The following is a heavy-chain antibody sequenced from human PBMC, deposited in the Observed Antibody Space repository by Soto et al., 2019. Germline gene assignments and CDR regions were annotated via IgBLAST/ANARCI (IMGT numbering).Heavy chain of an antibody. D-gene: IGHD6-13*01. CDR1: GFTFSSYS. Sequence: ESGGGLVKPGGSLRLSCAASGFTFSSYSMNWVRQAPGKGLEWVSSISSSSSYIYYADSVKGRFTISRDNAKNSLYLQMNSLRAEDTAVYYCARDPSSGWYGDYWGQGTLVTVSS. CDR3: ARDPSSGWYGDY. V-gene: IGHV3-21*01. CDR2: ISSSSSYI. J-gene: IGHJ4*02.